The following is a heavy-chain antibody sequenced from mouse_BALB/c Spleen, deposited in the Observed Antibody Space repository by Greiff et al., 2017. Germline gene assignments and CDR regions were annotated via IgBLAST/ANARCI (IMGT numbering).Heavy chain of an antibody. Sequence: EVQLVESGPSLVKPSQTLSLTCSVTGDSITSGYWNWIRKFPGNKLEYMGYISYSGSTYYNPSLKSRISITRDTSKNQYYLQLNSVTTEDTATYYCARRGDYGNAYAMDYWGQGTSVTVSS. J-gene: IGHJ4*01. CDR1: GDSITSGY. D-gene: IGHD2-1*01. CDR2: ISYSGST. CDR3: ARRGDYGNAYAMDY. V-gene: IGHV3-8*02.